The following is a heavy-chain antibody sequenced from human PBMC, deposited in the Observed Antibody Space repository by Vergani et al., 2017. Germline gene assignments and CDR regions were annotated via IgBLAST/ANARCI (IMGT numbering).Heavy chain of an antibody. J-gene: IGHJ4*02. CDR3: ARDRRGGSWGEGFDY. V-gene: IGHV4-59*01. Sequence: QVQLQESGPGLVKSSETLSLTCTVSGGSINRYYWSWIRQPPGKGLEWIGYIYYTGSTNYNPSLKSRVTISVDTSKNQFSLKLSSVTAADTAVYYCARDRRGGSWGEGFDYWGQGTLVTVSS. CDR2: IYYTGST. D-gene: IGHD6-13*01. CDR1: GGSINRYY.